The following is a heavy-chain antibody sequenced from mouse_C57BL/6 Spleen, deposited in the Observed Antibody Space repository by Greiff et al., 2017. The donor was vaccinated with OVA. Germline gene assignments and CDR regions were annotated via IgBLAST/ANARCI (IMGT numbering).Heavy chain of an antibody. CDR3: ASGSSYECFDY. J-gene: IGHJ2*01. CDR1: GFTFSSYA. CDR2: ISDGGSYT. V-gene: IGHV5-4*03. D-gene: IGHD1-1*01. Sequence: EVKLMESGGGLVKPGGSLKLSCAASGFTFSSYAMSWVRQTPEKRLEWVATISDGGSYTYYPDNVKGRFTIYRDNAKNKLYLQMSHLKSEDSAMYYCASGSSYECFDYWGQGTTLTVSS.